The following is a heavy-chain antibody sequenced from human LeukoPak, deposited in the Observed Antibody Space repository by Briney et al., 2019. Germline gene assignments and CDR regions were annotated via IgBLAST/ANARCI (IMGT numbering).Heavy chain of an antibody. CDR1: GGSLSSGDYY. J-gene: IGHJ4*02. Sequence: SETLSLTCTVSGGSLSSGDYYWSWIRQPPGTGLEWIGYIYYSGSTYYNPSLKSRVTISVDTSKNQFSLKLSSVTAADTAVYYCARGGTTGGSYLNFNYWGQGTLVTVSS. CDR3: ARGGTTGGSYLNFNY. V-gene: IGHV4-30-4*01. CDR2: IYYSGST. D-gene: IGHD1-26*01.